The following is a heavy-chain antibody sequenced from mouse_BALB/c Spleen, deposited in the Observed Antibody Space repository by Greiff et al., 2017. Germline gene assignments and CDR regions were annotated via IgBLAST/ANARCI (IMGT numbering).Heavy chain of an antibody. CDR2: IWAGGST. J-gene: IGHJ4*01. CDR3: ARDDYDLYYYAMDY. CDR1: GFSLTSYG. V-gene: IGHV2-9*02. Sequence: VQVVESGPGLVAPSQSLSITCTVSGFSLTSYGVHWVRQPPGKGLEWLGVIWAGGSTNYNSALMSRLSISKDNSKSQVFLKMNSLQTDDTAMYYCARDDYDLYYYAMDYWGQGTSVTVSS. D-gene: IGHD2-4*01.